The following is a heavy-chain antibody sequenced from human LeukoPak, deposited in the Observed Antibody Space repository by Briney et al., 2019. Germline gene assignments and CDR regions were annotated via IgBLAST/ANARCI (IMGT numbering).Heavy chain of an antibody. Sequence: GGSLRLSCAASGFTFSSYWMHWLRQAPGKGLVSVSRINSSGSSTSYADSVKGRFTISRDNAKNTLYKQMNSLRAEDTAVYYFARGAYYCSSTSCYAPFDYWGQGTLVTVSS. V-gene: IGHV3-74*01. CDR3: ARGAYYCSSTSCYAPFDY. J-gene: IGHJ4*02. CDR2: INSSGSST. D-gene: IGHD2-2*01. CDR1: GFTFSSYW.